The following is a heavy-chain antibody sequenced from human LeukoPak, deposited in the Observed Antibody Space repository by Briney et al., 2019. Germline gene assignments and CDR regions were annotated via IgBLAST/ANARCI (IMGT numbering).Heavy chain of an antibody. CDR3: ARHPELEYDSFYFDY. V-gene: IGHV4-34*01. Sequence: PSETLSLTCAVYGGSFSGYYWSWIRQPPGKGLEWIGSIYYSGSTYYNPSLKSRVTISVDTSKNQFSLKLSSVTAADTAVYYCARHPELEYDSFYFDYWGQGTLVTVSS. D-gene: IGHD3-22*01. CDR1: GGSFSGYY. J-gene: IGHJ4*02. CDR2: IYYSGST.